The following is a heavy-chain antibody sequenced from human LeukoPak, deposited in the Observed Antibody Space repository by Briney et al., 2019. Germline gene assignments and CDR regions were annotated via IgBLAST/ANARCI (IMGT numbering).Heavy chain of an antibody. CDR2: INHSGNT. D-gene: IGHD5-12*01. Sequence: SETLSLTCVVYGGSFSGYYWTWIRQSPGKGLEWIGEINHSGNTNYNPSLKSRVTISVDTSKNQFSLKLSSVTAADTAVYYCARVTLRTDAFDIWGQGTMVTVSS. V-gene: IGHV4-34*01. CDR1: GGSFSGYY. CDR3: ARVTLRTDAFDI. J-gene: IGHJ3*02.